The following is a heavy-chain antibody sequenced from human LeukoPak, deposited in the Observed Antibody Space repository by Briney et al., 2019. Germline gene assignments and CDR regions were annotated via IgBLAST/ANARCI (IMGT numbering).Heavy chain of an antibody. Sequence: SETLSLTCAVYGGSFSGYHWNWIRQPPGKGLEWIGEIDHSGSANYNPSLKSRVTISVDTSKNQFSLNLSSVTAADTAVYFCARGVRIAVAAPHLNYWGQGTLVTVSS. D-gene: IGHD6-19*01. J-gene: IGHJ4*02. CDR1: GGSFSGYH. CDR3: ARGVRIAVAAPHLNY. CDR2: IDHSGSA. V-gene: IGHV4-34*01.